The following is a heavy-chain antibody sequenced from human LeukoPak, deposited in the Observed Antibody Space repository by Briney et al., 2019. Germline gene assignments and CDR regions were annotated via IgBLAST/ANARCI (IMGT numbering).Heavy chain of an antibody. Sequence: ASVKVSCKASGYTFTSYGISWVRQAPGQGLEWMGWISAYNGNTNYAQKLQGRVTMTTDTSTSTAYMELRGLRSDDTAVYYCARVPGEWEPNPYYFDYWGQGTLVTVSS. V-gene: IGHV1-18*01. J-gene: IGHJ4*02. CDR2: ISAYNGNT. CDR1: GYTFTSYG. CDR3: ARVPGEWEPNPYYFDY. D-gene: IGHD1-26*01.